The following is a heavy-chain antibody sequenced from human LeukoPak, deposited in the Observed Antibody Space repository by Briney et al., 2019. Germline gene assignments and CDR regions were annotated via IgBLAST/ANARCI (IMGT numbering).Heavy chain of an antibody. V-gene: IGHV4-39*01. J-gene: IGHJ4*02. CDR2: IFYTGST. CDR1: GGSVSSNHF. D-gene: IGHD6-19*01. CDR3: ARHEQGLLWVAY. Sequence: SETLSLTCAVAGGSVSSNHFWGWIRQPPGRGLEWIGSIFYTGSTYYNPSLKSRVTISVDTSKNHFSLEVNSVTAAGTAMYYCARHEQGLLWVAYWGQGTLVTVSS.